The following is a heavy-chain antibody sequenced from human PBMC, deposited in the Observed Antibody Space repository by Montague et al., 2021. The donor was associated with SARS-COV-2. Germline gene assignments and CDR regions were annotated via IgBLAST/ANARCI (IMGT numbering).Heavy chain of an antibody. Sequence: SETLSLTCTVSGGSISNNNCYWGWLRQPTGKELEWIRSLYYSRNTYHNLSLKSRMSISVDTSQSQLSLKVMSVTAADTAVYYCARRCTGGGYCHASHWGQGTLVTVSS. CDR2: LYYSRNT. J-gene: IGHJ4*02. CDR1: GGSISNNNCY. D-gene: IGHD2-21*02. CDR3: ARRCTGGGYCHASH. V-gene: IGHV4-39*01.